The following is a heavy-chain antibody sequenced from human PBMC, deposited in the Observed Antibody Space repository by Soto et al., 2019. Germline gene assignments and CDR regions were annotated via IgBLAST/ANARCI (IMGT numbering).Heavy chain of an antibody. CDR1: GGSVSSGSYY. J-gene: IGHJ5*02. CDR2: IYYSGST. Sequence: QVQLQESGPGLVKPSETLSLTCTVSGGSVSSGSYYWSWIRQPPGKGLEWIGYIYYSGSTNYNPSLKSRVTISVDTPKNQFSLKLSSVTAADTAVYYCASWVHPDWFDPWGQGTLVTVSS. CDR3: ASWVHPDWFDP. V-gene: IGHV4-61*01. D-gene: IGHD1-1*01.